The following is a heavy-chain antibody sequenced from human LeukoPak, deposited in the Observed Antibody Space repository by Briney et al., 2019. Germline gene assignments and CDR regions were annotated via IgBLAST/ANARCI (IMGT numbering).Heavy chain of an antibody. Sequence: SGTLSLTCAVSGGSLSSSYWWSWVRQPPGKGLEWIGEIYHSGTTNYNPSLKSRVTISVDKLKNQFSLRLSSVTAADTAVYYCARDTTAVTSSAFDSWGQGTLVTVSS. CDR1: GGSLSSSYW. J-gene: IGHJ4*02. D-gene: IGHD6-19*01. V-gene: IGHV4-4*02. CDR3: ARDTTAVTSSAFDS. CDR2: IYHSGTT.